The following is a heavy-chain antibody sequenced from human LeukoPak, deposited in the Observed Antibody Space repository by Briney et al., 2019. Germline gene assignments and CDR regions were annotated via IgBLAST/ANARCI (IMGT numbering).Heavy chain of an antibody. CDR1: GGSISSYY. V-gene: IGHV4-59*01. CDR2: IYYSGST. Sequence: RSSETVSLTCTVSGGSISSYYWSWIRQPPGKGLEWIGYIYYSGSTNYNPSLKSRVTISVDTSKNQFSLKLSSVTAADTAVHYCAREGDFWSGYLGAFDIWGQGTMVTVSS. D-gene: IGHD3-3*01. CDR3: AREGDFWSGYLGAFDI. J-gene: IGHJ3*02.